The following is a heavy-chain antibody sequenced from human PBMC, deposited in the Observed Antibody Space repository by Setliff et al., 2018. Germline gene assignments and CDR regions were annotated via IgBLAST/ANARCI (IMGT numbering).Heavy chain of an antibody. D-gene: IGHD6-19*01. V-gene: IGHV1-2*02. CDR1: GYTFTRYG. CDR2: INPNSGGT. CDR3: ARDLIAVAAATAFDI. J-gene: IGHJ3*02. Sequence: GASVKVSCKASGYTFTRYGINWVRQAPGQGLEWMGWINPNSGGTNYAQKFQGRVTMTRDTSIGTAYMELSRLRSDDTAMYYCARDLIAVAAATAFDIWGQGTMVTVSS.